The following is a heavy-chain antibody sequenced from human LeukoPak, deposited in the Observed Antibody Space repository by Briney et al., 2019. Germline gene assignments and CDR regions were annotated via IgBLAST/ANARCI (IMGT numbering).Heavy chain of an antibody. V-gene: IGHV3-48*03. CDR2: VSSSGSTI. CDR3: ARGADSSGWTYFDY. D-gene: IGHD6-19*01. CDR1: GFTFSSHG. Sequence: GGSLRLSCAASGFTFSSHGMNWVRQAPGKGLEWVSYVSSSGSTIYYADSVKGRSTISRDNAKNSLYLQMNSLRAEDTAVYYCARGADSSGWTYFDYWGQGTLVTVSS. J-gene: IGHJ4*02.